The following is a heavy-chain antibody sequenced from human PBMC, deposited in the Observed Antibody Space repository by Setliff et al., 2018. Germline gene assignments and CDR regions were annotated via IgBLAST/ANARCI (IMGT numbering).Heavy chain of an antibody. Sequence: SVKVSCKASGGTFSDYGISWVRQAPGQGLEWMGGTIPIFGTTDYAQKSQGRVTIITDESTSTAFMQLSSLRSEDTAVYYCVREGVDSRSSTDYRYYMDVWGKGTTVTVSS. CDR2: TIPIFGTT. CDR1: GGTFSDYG. D-gene: IGHD3-22*01. J-gene: IGHJ6*03. CDR3: VREGVDSRSSTDYRYYMDV. V-gene: IGHV1-69*05.